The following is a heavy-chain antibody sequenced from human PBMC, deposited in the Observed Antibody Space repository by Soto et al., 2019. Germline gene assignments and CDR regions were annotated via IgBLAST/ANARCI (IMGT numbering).Heavy chain of an antibody. J-gene: IGHJ6*03. Sequence: QVQLVQSGGEVTKPGASVKVSCKASGYTFTSHGISWVRQAPGQGLEWMGWISAYNGDTNYAQKLQGRVTVTTDRSTSKAYMELRSLRSEDTAVYYCARMVRGSNIDYYHYMDVWGKGTTVTVSS. CDR1: GYTFTSHG. D-gene: IGHD3-10*01. CDR3: ARMVRGSNIDYYHYMDV. CDR2: ISAYNGDT. V-gene: IGHV1-18*01.